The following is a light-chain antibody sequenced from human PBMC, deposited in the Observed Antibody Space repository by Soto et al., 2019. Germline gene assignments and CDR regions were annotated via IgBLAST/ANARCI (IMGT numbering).Light chain of an antibody. CDR2: DAS. CDR3: QQRSTWPKT. Sequence: EIVLTQSPATLSLSPGERAALSCRASQSISTYLAWYQQKPGQPPRLLIYDASNRATGIPARFSGSGSGADFTLTINSLEPEDGAVYYCQQRSTWPKTFGQGTKVEIK. V-gene: IGKV3-11*01. J-gene: IGKJ1*01. CDR1: QSISTY.